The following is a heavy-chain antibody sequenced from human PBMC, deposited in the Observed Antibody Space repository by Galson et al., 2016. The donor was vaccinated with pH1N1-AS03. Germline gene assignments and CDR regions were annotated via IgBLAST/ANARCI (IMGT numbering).Heavy chain of an antibody. Sequence: QSGAEVKKPGESLKISCKGSGYSFNSYWIGWVRQMSGKDLEWMGMIFPVDSDTRYSPSFQRQVTISADSRTAYLPWGSLKSSDTATYYCVRQFDGLTGFFDYWGQGALVTVSS. CDR1: GYSFNSYW. CDR3: VRQFDGLTGFFDY. CDR2: IFPVDSDT. J-gene: IGHJ4*02. D-gene: IGHD3-9*01. V-gene: IGHV5-51*01.